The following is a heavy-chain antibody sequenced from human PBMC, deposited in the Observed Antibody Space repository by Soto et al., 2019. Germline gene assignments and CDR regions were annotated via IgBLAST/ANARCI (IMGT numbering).Heavy chain of an antibody. J-gene: IGHJ6*02. D-gene: IGHD3-3*01. CDR3: ARDQYAFRSGSYYYAMEV. CDR2: IYYTGST. V-gene: IGHV4-61*01. Sequence: PSETLSLTCTVSGGSVSSESHYWSWIRQTPGKGLEWIGYIYYTGSTNYNPSLKGRVTMSVDTSRDQVSLRLRSVTRADTAVYYCARDQYAFRSGSYYYAMEVWGQGNKVTLYS. CDR1: GGSVSSESHY.